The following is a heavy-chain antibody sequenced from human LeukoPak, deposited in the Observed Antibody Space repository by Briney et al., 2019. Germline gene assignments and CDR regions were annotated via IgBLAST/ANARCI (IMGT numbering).Heavy chain of an antibody. J-gene: IGHJ5*02. CDR2: INPNSGGT. Sequence: GASVKVSCKASGYTFTSYGISWVRQAPGQGLEWMGWINPNSGGTNYAQKFQGWVTMTRDTSISTAYMGLSRLRSDDTAVYYCARDPVAIYCSGGSYYSGARWLDPWGQGTLVTVSS. V-gene: IGHV1-2*04. D-gene: IGHD2-15*01. CDR3: ARDPVAIYCSGGSYYSGARWLDP. CDR1: GYTFTSYG.